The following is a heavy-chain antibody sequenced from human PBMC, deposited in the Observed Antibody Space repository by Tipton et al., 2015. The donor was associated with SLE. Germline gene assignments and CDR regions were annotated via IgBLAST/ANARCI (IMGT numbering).Heavy chain of an antibody. D-gene: IGHD3-3*01. CDR3: TRDLPNYDFWSGPRSGFDY. CDR1: GFIFSSYW. J-gene: IGHJ4*02. CDR2: IKQDGSEK. Sequence: SLRLSCAASGFIFSSYWMSWVRQAPGKGLEWVANIKQDGSEKYYVDSVKGRFTISRDNAKNTLYLQMNSLRAEDTAVYYCTRDLPNYDFWSGPRSGFDYWGQGTLVTVSS. V-gene: IGHV3-7*01.